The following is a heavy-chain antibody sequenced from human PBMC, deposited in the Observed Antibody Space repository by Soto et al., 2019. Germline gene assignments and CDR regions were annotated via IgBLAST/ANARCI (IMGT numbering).Heavy chain of an antibody. CDR2: IYPGDSDT. CDR1: GYSFTRYL. D-gene: IGHD2-15*01. J-gene: IGHJ6*02. Sequence: GESLKLSCTGSGYSFTRYLIGWVRQMPGKGLEWMGIIYPGDSDTRYSPSFQGQVTISADKSISTAYLQWSSLRASDTAMYYCARLSGFGELLGYLDYWGQGTLVTVSSGKLSVYYCARARLVVAATLVTHYYGMDVWGQGTTVTVSS. V-gene: IGHV5-51*01. CDR3: ARLSGFGELLGYLDYWGQGTLVTVSSGKLSVYYCARARLVVAATLVTHYYGMDV.